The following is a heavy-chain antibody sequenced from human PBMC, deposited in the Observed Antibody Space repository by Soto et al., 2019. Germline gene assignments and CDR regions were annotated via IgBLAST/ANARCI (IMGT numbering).Heavy chain of an antibody. V-gene: IGHV1-18*01. CDR2: ISAYNGNT. J-gene: IGHJ4*02. CDR3: ARDVAYYYDSSGRNFDY. CDR1: GYTFTSYG. D-gene: IGHD3-22*01. Sequence: QVQLVQSGAEVKKPGASVKVSCKASGYTFTSYGISWVRQAPGQGLEWMGWISAYNGNTNYAQKLQGRVTMTTDTAXSXVYMELRSLRSDDTAVYYCARDVAYYYDSSGRNFDYWGQGTLVTVSS.